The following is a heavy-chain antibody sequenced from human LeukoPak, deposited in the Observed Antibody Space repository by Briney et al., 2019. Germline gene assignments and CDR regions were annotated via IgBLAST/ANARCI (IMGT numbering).Heavy chain of an antibody. CDR3: AKYYQATTPYFDY. Sequence: PGGSLRLSCAASGFTFSIYAMPWVRQAPGKGLEWVSSISGSASNTYYVGSVKGRFTISRDNSKNTLYLQMNSLRVEDTAVYYCAKYYQATTPYFDYWGQGTLVTVSS. J-gene: IGHJ4*02. V-gene: IGHV3-23*01. D-gene: IGHD2-15*01. CDR1: GFTFSIYA. CDR2: ISGSASNT.